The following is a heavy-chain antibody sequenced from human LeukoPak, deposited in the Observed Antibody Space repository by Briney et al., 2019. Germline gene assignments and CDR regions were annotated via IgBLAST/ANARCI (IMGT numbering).Heavy chain of an antibody. CDR3: AKDPYSSGFDY. CDR1: GFTFSSYA. J-gene: IGHJ4*02. Sequence: GRSLRLSCAASGFTFSSYAMSWVRQAPGKGLEGVSAISGSGGSTYYADSVKGRFTISRDNSKNTLYLQMNSLRAEDTAVYYCAKDPYSSGFDYWGQGTLVTVSS. V-gene: IGHV3-23*01. CDR2: ISGSGGST. D-gene: IGHD6-19*01.